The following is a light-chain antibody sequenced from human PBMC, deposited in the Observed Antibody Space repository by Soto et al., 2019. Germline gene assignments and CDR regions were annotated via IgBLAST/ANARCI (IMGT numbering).Light chain of an antibody. CDR3: QQYNSYQYT. Sequence: DFQMTQSPSTLSASVGDRVTITCRASQSVSHWLAWYQQKPGKAPKALIYDASTLETGVPSRFSGSGSGTDFTLTISSLQPDDFATYYCQQYNSYQYTFGQGTKLEMK. CDR1: QSVSHW. V-gene: IGKV1-5*01. CDR2: DAS. J-gene: IGKJ2*01.